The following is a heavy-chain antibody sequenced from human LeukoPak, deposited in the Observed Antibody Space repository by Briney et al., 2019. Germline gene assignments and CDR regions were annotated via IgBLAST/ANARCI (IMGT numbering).Heavy chain of an antibody. CDR3: ARAAYYYGSSGYPTDAFDI. D-gene: IGHD3-22*01. J-gene: IGHJ3*02. V-gene: IGHV1-69*02. CDR1: GGTFSSDT. CDR2: IVPILDIS. Sequence: ASGKVSYMPSGGTFSSDTITWVRQAPGQGLEWMGRIVPILDISNYAQKFQGRVTLIADKSTVTAYMELSSLRSEDTAMYYCARAAYYYGSSGYPTDAFDIWGQGTMVTVSS.